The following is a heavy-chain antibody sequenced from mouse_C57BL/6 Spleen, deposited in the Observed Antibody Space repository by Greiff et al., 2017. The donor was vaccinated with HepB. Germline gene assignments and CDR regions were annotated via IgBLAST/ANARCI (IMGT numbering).Heavy chain of an antibody. V-gene: IGHV5-17*01. J-gene: IGHJ3*01. D-gene: IGHD1-1*01. CDR2: ISSGSSTI. CDR1: GFTFSDYG. Sequence: EVMLVESGGGLVKPGGSLKLSCAASGFTFSDYGMHWVRQAPEKGLEWVAYISSGSSTIYYADTVKGRFTISRDNAKNTLFLQMNSLRSEDTAMYYCARPDYYGSSYGWFAYWGQGTLVTVSA. CDR3: ARPDYYGSSYGWFAY.